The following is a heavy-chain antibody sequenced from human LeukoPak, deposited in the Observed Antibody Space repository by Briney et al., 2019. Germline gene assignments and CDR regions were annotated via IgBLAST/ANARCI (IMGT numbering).Heavy chain of an antibody. Sequence: GGSLRLSCAASGFAVSSKYMTWVRQAPGKGMEWVSVIYSDGSTFYADSVKGRFTISRDNAKNTLFLQMNSLKPEDTAVYYCARGSGWDFDYWGQGTLVTVSS. CDR1: GFAVSSKY. CDR3: ARGSGWDFDY. J-gene: IGHJ4*02. CDR2: IYSDGST. D-gene: IGHD6-19*01. V-gene: IGHV3-53*05.